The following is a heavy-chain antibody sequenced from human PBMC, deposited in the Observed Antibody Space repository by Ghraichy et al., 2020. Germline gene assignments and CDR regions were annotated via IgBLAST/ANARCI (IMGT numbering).Heavy chain of an antibody. V-gene: IGHV4-31*03. J-gene: IGHJ6*03. CDR2: IYYSGST. D-gene: IGHD4-11*01. CDR1: GGSISSGGYY. Sequence: SCTVSGGSISSGGYYWSWIRQHPGKGLEWIGYIYYSGSTYYNPSLKSRVTISVDTSKNQFSLKLSSVTAADTAVYYCARSFHDYSTYYYYMDVWGKGTTVTVSS. CDR3: ARSFHDYSTYYYYMDV.